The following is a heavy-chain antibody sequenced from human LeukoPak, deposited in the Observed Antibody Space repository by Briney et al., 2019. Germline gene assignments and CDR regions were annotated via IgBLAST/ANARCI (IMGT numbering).Heavy chain of an antibody. V-gene: IGHV4-61*02. J-gene: IGHJ4*02. Sequence: PSQTLSLTGTVSSGSISSVSYDWSSIRQPPGRVLEWIGRSCTRGNTNYNPSLKSRVIISLDTSRNEFSLKLSSVTAADTAVYYCARARPNYYGSGSYYNEDYWGQGTLVTVSS. D-gene: IGHD3-10*01. CDR2: SCTRGNT. CDR3: ARARPNYYGSGSYYNEDY. CDR1: SGSISSVSYD.